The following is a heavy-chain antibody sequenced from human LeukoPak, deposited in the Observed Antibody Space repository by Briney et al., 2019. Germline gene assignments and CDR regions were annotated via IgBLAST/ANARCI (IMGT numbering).Heavy chain of an antibody. CDR3: ARDLGYSGFDWAP. CDR2: IYYSGNT. V-gene: IGHV4-38-2*02. D-gene: IGHD5-12*01. Sequence: SETLSLTCTVSGYSINSGHYWGWIRQPPGKRLEWIGSIYYSGNTYYNPTLKSRITISVDTSKDQFSLNLTSVTAADAAVYYCARDLGYSGFDWAPWGQGTLVTVSS. CDR1: GYSINSGHY. J-gene: IGHJ5*02.